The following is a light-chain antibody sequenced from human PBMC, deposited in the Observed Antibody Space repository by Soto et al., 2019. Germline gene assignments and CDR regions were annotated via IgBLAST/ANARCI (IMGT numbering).Light chain of an antibody. Sequence: SYELTQPPSVSVAPGQTARITCGGNNIGSKSVHWYQQKPGRAPVLVVYDDSDRPSGIPERFSGSNSGNTATLTISRVEAGDEADYYCQVWDSSSDHPGVVFGGGTQLTVL. CDR2: DDS. CDR1: NIGSKS. J-gene: IGLJ2*01. V-gene: IGLV3-21*02. CDR3: QVWDSSSDHPGVV.